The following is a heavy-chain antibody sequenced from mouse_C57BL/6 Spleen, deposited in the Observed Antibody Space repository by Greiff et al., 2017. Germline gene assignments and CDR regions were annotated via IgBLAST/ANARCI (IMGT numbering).Heavy chain of an antibody. D-gene: IGHD2-1*01. CDR3: TRYGNYGGLAY. J-gene: IGHJ3*01. CDR1: GFTFSSSA. V-gene: IGHV5-9-1*02. CDR2: ISSGGDYI. Sequence: EVLLVESGEGLVKPGGSLKLSCAASGFTFSSSAMSWVRQTPEKRLEWVAYISSGGDYIYYAATVKGRFTISRDTARNTLYLHRSSLKSEDTAMYDCTRYGNYGGLAYWGQGTLVTVSA.